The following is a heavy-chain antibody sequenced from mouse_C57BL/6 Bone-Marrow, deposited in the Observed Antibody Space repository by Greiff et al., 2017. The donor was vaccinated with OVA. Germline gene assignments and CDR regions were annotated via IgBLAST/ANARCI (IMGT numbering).Heavy chain of an antibody. J-gene: IGHJ1*03. Sequence: EVQLVESGGGLVKPGGSLKLSCAASGFTFSSYTMSWVRQTPEKRLEWVATISGGGGNTYYPDSVKGRFTISRDNAKNTLYLQMSSLRSEDTALYYCARLGLGYFDVWGTGTTVTVSS. CDR3: ARLGLGYFDV. V-gene: IGHV5-9*01. CDR2: ISGGGGNT. CDR1: GFTFSSYT. D-gene: IGHD4-1*01.